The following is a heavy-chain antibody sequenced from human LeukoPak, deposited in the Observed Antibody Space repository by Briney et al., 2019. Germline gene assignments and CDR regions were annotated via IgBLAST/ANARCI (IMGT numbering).Heavy chain of an antibody. CDR3: ARGDSPFDY. Sequence: GASQKISCTGSGYSFTSYWIGWVRQMPGKGLEWMGIIYTGDSDTRYSPSFQGQVTIAADKSISTAYRQWSSLKASDTAMYYCARGDSPFDYWGQGTLVTVSS. J-gene: IGHJ4*02. CDR2: IYTGDSDT. D-gene: IGHD3-10*01. V-gene: IGHV5-51*01. CDR1: GYSFTSYW.